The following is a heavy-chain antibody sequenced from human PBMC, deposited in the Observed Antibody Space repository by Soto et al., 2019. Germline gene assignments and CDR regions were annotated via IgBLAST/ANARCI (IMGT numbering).Heavy chain of an antibody. J-gene: IGHJ4*02. CDR1: GGSISSSSYY. Sequence: SETLSLTCTVSGGSISSSSYYWGWIRQPPGKGLEWIGSIYYSGSTYYNPSLKSRVTISVDTSKNQFSLKLSSVTAADTAVYYCARRKMTTPFDYWGQGTQVTVSS. V-gene: IGHV4-39*01. CDR3: ARRKMTTPFDY. D-gene: IGHD4-17*01. CDR2: IYYSGST.